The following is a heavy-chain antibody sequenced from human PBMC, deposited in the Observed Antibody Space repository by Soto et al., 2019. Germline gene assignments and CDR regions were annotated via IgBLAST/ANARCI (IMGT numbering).Heavy chain of an antibody. J-gene: IGHJ2*01. D-gene: IGHD4-17*01. CDR2: IYQTGST. Sequence: QLQLQESGSGLVKPSQTLSLTCAVSGDSISSGVYSWSWIRQPPGKGLEWIGYIYQTGSTYYNPSLTRRVTISVDRSKNQFSLKLSSVTAADTALYYCARGDYDAGWYFDLWGRGTLVTVSS. CDR3: ARGDYDAGWYFDL. CDR1: GDSISSGVYS. V-gene: IGHV4-30-2*01.